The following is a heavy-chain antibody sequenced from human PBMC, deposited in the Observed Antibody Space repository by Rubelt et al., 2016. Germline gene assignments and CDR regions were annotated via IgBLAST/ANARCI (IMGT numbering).Heavy chain of an antibody. J-gene: IGHJ2*01. V-gene: IGHV3-9*01. Sequence: GGGLVQPGRSLRLSCAASGFTLDDYAMHWVRQAPGKGLEWVSGISWNSGSIGYADSVKGRFTISRDNAKNSLYLQMNSLRAEDTAVYYCARDSPNPYWYFDLWGRGTLVTVSS. CDR2: ISWNSGSI. CDR3: ARDSPNPYWYFDL. CDR1: GFTLDDYA.